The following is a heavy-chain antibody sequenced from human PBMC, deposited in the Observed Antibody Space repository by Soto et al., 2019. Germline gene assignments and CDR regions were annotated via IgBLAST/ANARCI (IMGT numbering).Heavy chain of an antibody. CDR2: ISGSGGST. D-gene: IGHD6-6*01. CDR1: GFTFSSYA. J-gene: IGHJ6*03. CDR3: AKRERIAAHNYYYYYMDV. Sequence: GGSLRLSCAASGFTFSSYAMSWVRQAPGKGLEWVSAISGSGGSTYYADSVKGRFTISRDNSKNTLYLQMNSLRAEDTAVYYCAKRERIAAHNYYYYYMDVWGKGTTVTVSS. V-gene: IGHV3-23*01.